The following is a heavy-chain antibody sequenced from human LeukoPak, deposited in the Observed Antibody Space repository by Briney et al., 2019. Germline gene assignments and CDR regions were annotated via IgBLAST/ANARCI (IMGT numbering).Heavy chain of an antibody. CDR3: AKDYGGYRVDGYYYYFGMDD. J-gene: IGHJ6*02. D-gene: IGHD4-17*01. V-gene: IGHV3-23*01. CDR2: ISGSVVST. Sequence: GGSLRLSCAPSGFTFSNYAMNWVCQAPGKGLEWVSAISGSVVSTYYADSVKDRFTVTRDISKNTLYLQMNRLRAEDTAVYYCAKDYGGYRVDGYYYYFGMDDWGQGTTVTVSS. CDR1: GFTFSNYA.